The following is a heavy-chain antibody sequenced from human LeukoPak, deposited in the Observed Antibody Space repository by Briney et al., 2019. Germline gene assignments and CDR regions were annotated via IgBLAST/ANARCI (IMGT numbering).Heavy chain of an antibody. J-gene: IGHJ4*02. Sequence: ASVKASCKPSRYTFTRYDISSVRQAPGQGLEWMGWISIYNDNTHYAQKLQGRVTMTTDTSTSTVYLELESLRSDDTAVYYCARIQSRIIAARPGNPAFDYWGRGTLVTVFS. CDR2: ISIYNDNT. CDR1: RYTFTRYD. CDR3: ARIQSRIIAARPGNPAFDY. V-gene: IGHV1-18*01. D-gene: IGHD6-6*01.